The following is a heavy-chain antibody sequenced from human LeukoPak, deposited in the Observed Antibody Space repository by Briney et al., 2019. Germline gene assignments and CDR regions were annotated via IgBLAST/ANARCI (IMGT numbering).Heavy chain of an antibody. Sequence: PGGSLRLSCAASGFTFSSYWMSWVRQAPGKGLEWVANIKQDGSEKYYVDSVKGRFTISRDNAKNSLYLQMNSLRAEGTAVYYCARESYDFWSGYYNNWFDPWGQGTLVTVSS. V-gene: IGHV3-7*01. D-gene: IGHD3-3*01. J-gene: IGHJ5*02. CDR1: GFTFSSYW. CDR3: ARESYDFWSGYYNNWFDP. CDR2: IKQDGSEK.